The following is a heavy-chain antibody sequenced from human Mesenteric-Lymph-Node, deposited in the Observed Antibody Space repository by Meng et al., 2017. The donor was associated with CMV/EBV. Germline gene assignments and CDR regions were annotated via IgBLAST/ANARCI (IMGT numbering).Heavy chain of an antibody. Sequence: SETLSLTCTVSGGSISSSSYYWGWIRQPPGKGLEWIGSIYYSGSTYYNPSLKSRVTISVDRSKNQFSLKLSSVTAADTAVYYCADYSYDSGNSPRSFDIWGQGTMVTVSS. CDR3: ADYSYDSGNSPRSFDI. D-gene: IGHD3-22*01. CDR1: GGSISSSSYY. J-gene: IGHJ3*02. V-gene: IGHV4-39*07. CDR2: IYYSGST.